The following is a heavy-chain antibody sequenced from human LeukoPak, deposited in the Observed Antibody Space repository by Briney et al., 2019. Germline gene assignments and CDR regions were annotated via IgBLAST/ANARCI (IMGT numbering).Heavy chain of an antibody. CDR1: GGSISSGGYS. J-gene: IGHJ4*02. Sequence: SETLSLTCAVSGGSISSGGYSWSWIRQPPGKGLEWIGYIYHSGSTYYNLSLKSRVTISVDRSKNQFSLKLSSVTAADTAVYYCARYSSSWYAFDYWGQGTLVTVSS. CDR3: ARYSSSWYAFDY. V-gene: IGHV4-30-2*01. D-gene: IGHD6-13*01. CDR2: IYHSGST.